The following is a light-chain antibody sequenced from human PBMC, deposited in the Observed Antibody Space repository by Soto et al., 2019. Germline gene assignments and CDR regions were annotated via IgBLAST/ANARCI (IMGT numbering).Light chain of an antibody. J-gene: IGKJ5*01. CDR2: GAS. Sequence: EIVLTQSPCTLSLSPGERATLSCRASQSVGSDFLAWYQQKPGQAPRLLIYGASTRATGIPPRFSGSGSGTEFTLTISSLQSEDFAVYYCQQRSNFGQGTRLEIK. CDR1: QSVGSDF. V-gene: IGKV3D-20*02. CDR3: QQRSN.